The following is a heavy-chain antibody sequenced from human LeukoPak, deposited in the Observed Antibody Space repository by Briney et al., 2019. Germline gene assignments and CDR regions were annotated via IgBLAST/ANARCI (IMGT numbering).Heavy chain of an antibody. Sequence: SETLSLTCSVSGGSISPYSWDGIRQPPGKGLEWMGNIYNSGNTNYNPSLKSRVTISVDTSKNQFSLKLSSVTAADTAVYYCVREKYFYDSSGSFDYWGPGTLVTVSS. CDR3: VREKYFYDSSGSFDY. CDR1: GGSISPYS. CDR2: IYNSGNT. D-gene: IGHD3-22*01. V-gene: IGHV4-59*01. J-gene: IGHJ4*02.